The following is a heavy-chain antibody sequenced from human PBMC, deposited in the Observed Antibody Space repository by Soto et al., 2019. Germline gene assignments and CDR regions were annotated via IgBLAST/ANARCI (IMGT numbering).Heavy chain of an antibody. CDR2: INHSGST. CDR3: ARGTRAARPFGCVDY. J-gene: IGHJ4*02. CDR1: GGSFSGYY. V-gene: IGHV4-34*01. D-gene: IGHD6-6*01. Sequence: SETLSRTCAVYGGSFSGYYWSWIRQPPGKGLEWIGEINHSGSTNYNPSLKSRVTISVDTSKNQFSLKLSSVTAADTAVYYCARGTRAARPFGCVDYCRQVTLVTASS.